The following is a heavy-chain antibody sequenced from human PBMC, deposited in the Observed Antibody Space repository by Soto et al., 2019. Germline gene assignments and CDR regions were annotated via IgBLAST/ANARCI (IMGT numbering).Heavy chain of an antibody. J-gene: IGHJ4*02. D-gene: IGHD2-15*01. CDR1: GFTFSSYS. CDR2: ISSSSSTI. Sequence: PGGSLSLSCAASGFTFSSYSMNWVRQAPGKGLEWVSYISSSSSTIYYADSVKGRFTISRDNAKNSLYLQMNSLRDEDTAVYYCARDDPLGYCSGGSCYCCWGQGTLVTVSS. V-gene: IGHV3-48*02. CDR3: ARDDPLGYCSGGSCYCC.